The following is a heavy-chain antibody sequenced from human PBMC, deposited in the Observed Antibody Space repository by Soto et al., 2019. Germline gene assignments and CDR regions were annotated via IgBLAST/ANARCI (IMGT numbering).Heavy chain of an antibody. D-gene: IGHD3-10*01. CDR2: IIPIFGTA. CDR3: ATYYYGSGSYYRSYYYGMDV. Sequence: ASVKVSCKASGGTFSSYAISWVRQAPGQGLEWMGGIIPIFGTANYAQKFQGRVTITADESTSTAYMELSSLRSEDTAVYYCATYYYGSGSYYRSYYYGMDVWGQGITVTVSS. V-gene: IGHV1-69*13. CDR1: GGTFSSYA. J-gene: IGHJ6*02.